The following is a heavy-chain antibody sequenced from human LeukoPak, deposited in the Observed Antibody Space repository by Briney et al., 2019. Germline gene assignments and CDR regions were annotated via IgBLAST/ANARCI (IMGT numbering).Heavy chain of an antibody. V-gene: IGHV4-30-2*01. Sequence: SETLSLTCAVSGGSISSGGYSWSWIRQPPGKGLEWIGYIYHSGSTYYNPSLKSRVTISVDTSKNQFSLKLSSVTAADTAVYYCARYSSSWLYFDYWGQGTLVTVSS. J-gene: IGHJ4*02. D-gene: IGHD6-13*01. CDR2: IYHSGST. CDR1: GGSISSGGYS. CDR3: ARYSSSWLYFDY.